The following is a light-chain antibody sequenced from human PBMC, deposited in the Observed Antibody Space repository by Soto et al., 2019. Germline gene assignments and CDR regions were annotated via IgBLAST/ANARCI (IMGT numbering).Light chain of an antibody. J-gene: IGKJ5*01. CDR1: QSVSSY. CDR2: DAS. V-gene: IGKV3-11*01. CDR3: QQRSNWIT. Sequence: EIVLTQSPATLSLSPGERATLSCRASQSVSSYLAWYQQKPGQAPRLLIYDASNRATGIPARFSGSGSGTDFTLTISSLEPEDFAVYYCQQRSNWITFGQGTRLKIK.